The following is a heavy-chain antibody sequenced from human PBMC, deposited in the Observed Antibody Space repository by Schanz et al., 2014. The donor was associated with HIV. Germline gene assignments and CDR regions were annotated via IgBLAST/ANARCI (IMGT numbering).Heavy chain of an antibody. D-gene: IGHD3-16*01. CDR3: ARDGGEV. V-gene: IGHV3-7*01. CDR1: GFTFSRYW. CDR2: IKEDGSEK. Sequence: EVQVVESGGGLVQPGGSLRLSCAASGFTFSRYWMTWVRQAPGKGLEWVANIKEDGSEKYHADSVKGRFTISRDNAKNSLFLQMESLRAEDTAVYYCARDGGEVWGQGTTVTVSS. J-gene: IGHJ6*02.